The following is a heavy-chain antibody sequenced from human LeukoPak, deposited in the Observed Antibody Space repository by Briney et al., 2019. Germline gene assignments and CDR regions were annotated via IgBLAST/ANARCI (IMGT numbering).Heavy chain of an antibody. J-gene: IGHJ5*02. D-gene: IGHD3-16*02. CDR3: ASEIGSGRGYVWGSYRESSYNWFDP. Sequence: PSETLSLTCTVSGGSISSYYWSWIRQPAGKGLEWIGRIYTSGSTNYNPSLKSRVTMSVDTSKNQFSLKLSSVTAADTAVYYCASEIGSGRGYVWGSYRESSYNWFDPWGQGTLVTVSS. CDR2: IYTSGST. CDR1: GGSISSYY. V-gene: IGHV4-4*07.